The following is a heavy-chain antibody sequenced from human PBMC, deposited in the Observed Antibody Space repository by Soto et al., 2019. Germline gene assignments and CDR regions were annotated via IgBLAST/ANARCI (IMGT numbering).Heavy chain of an antibody. CDR2: ISSSSSTI. Sequence: GGSLRLSCAASGFTFSSYSMNWVRQAPGKGLEWVSYISSSSSTIYYADSVKGRFTISRDNAKNSLYLQMNSLRAEDTAVYYCASIDIVVVPAATGKWFDPWGQGTLVTVSS. CDR1: GFTFSSYS. J-gene: IGHJ5*02. V-gene: IGHV3-48*01. D-gene: IGHD2-2*01. CDR3: ASIDIVVVPAATGKWFDP.